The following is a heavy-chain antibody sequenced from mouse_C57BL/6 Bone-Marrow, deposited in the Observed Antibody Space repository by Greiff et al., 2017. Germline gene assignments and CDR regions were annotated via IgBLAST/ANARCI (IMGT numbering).Heavy chain of an antibody. CDR1: GFSFNTYA. D-gene: IGHD2-10*01. J-gene: IGHJ4*01. CDR2: IRSKSNNYAT. CDR3: VRPESYPYYAMDY. Sequence: EVQRVESGGGLVQPKGSLKLSCAASGFSFNTYAMNWVRQAPGKGLEWVARIRSKSNNYATYYADSVKDRFTISRDDSESMLYLQMNNLKTEDTAMYYCVRPESYPYYAMDYWGQGTSVTVSS. V-gene: IGHV10-1*01.